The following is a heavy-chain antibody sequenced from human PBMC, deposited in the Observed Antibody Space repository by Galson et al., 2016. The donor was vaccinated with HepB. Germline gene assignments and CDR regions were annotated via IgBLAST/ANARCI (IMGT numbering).Heavy chain of an antibody. D-gene: IGHD3-16*01. CDR3: AGGYNRQALIT. CDR1: GGTLRTYA. CDR2: IFPVFGTA. Sequence: QSGAEVKKPGESLKISCKASGGTLRTYAVSWVRQAPGQGLERMGAIFPVFGTADLAQNFHGRVTITADQSTSTAYMELSGLRSDDTAVYFCAGGYNRQALITWGQGTLVTVSS. V-gene: IGHV1-69*01. J-gene: IGHJ4*02.